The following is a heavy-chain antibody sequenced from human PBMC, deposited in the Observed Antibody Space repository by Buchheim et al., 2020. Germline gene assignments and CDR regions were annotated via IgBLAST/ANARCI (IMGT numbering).Heavy chain of an antibody. CDR3: TREPSSGWYYFDS. Sequence: EVQLVESGGGLVQPGGSLRLSCAASGFTFSTYWMHWVRQAPGKGLVWVSRINSDGTFTSYADSVKGRFTISRDNARNTLSLQMNNLRAEDTAVYFCTREPSSGWYYFDSWGQGTL. CDR2: INSDGTFT. V-gene: IGHV3-74*01. CDR1: GFTFSTYW. D-gene: IGHD6-19*01. J-gene: IGHJ4*02.